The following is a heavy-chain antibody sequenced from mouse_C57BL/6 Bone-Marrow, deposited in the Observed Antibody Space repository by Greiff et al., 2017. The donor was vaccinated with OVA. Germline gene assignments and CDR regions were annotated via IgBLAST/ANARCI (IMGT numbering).Heavy chain of an antibody. Sequence: VQRVESGAELVRPGTSVKMSCKASGYTFTNYWIGWAKQRPGHGLEWIGDIYPGGGYTNYNEKFKGKATLTADKSSSTAYMQFSSLTSEDSAIYYCARITTVAQYYYAMDYWGQGTSVTVSS. CDR1: GYTFTNYW. CDR3: ARITTVAQYYYAMDY. CDR2: IYPGGGYT. D-gene: IGHD1-1*01. J-gene: IGHJ4*01. V-gene: IGHV1-63*01.